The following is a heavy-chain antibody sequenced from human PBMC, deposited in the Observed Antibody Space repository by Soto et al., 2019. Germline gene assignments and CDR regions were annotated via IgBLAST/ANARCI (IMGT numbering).Heavy chain of an antibody. CDR3: TRDDSDWFFN. CDR1: GFTFSGSA. Sequence: GGSLRLSCAASGFTFSGSAMHWVRQASGKGLEWVGRIRDKANSYATAYTASVKGRFTISRDDSKNTAYLQMNSLKTEDTAVYYCTRDDSDWFFNWGRGTLVTVSS. D-gene: IGHD3-9*01. V-gene: IGHV3-73*01. CDR2: IRDKANSYAT. J-gene: IGHJ4*02.